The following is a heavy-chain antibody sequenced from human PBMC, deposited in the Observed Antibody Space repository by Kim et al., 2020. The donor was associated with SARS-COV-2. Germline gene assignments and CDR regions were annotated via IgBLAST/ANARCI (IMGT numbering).Heavy chain of an antibody. J-gene: IGHJ6*03. CDR1: GGSFSGYY. CDR2: INHSGST. D-gene: IGHD6-19*01. CDR3: ARGTRQWLSRHYYYYMDV. Sequence: SETLSLTCAVYGGSFSGYYWSWIRQPPGKGLEWIGEINHSGSTNYNPSLKSRVTISVDTSKNQFSLKLSSVTAADTAVYYCARGTRQWLSRHYYYYMDVWDKGTTVTVAS. V-gene: IGHV4-34*01.